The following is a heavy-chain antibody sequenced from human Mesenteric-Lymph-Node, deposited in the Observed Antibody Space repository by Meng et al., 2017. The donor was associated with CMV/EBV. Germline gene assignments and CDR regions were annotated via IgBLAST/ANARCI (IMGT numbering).Heavy chain of an antibody. V-gene: IGHV3-30*04. CDR2: ISYNALNK. CDR3: ARKHERDYEILTGYSTLDY. Sequence: GGSLRLSCAASGFTFNIYTMHWVRQAPGKGLEWVAVISYNALNKYSADSVKGRFTISRDNSKNTLYLQMNSLRAEDTAVYYCARKHERDYEILTGYSTLDYWGQGTLVTVSS. J-gene: IGHJ4*02. CDR1: GFTFNIYT. D-gene: IGHD3-9*01.